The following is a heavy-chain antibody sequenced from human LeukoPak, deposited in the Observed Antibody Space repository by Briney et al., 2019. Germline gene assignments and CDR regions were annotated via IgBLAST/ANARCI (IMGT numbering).Heavy chain of an antibody. V-gene: IGHV1-8*01. J-gene: IGHJ6*03. Sequence: ASVKVSCKASGYTFTSYDINWVRQATGQGLEWMGWMNPNSGNTGYAQKFQGRVTMTRNTSIGTAYMELSSLRSEDTAVYYCARMYYDFWSGYLAYYYYYMDVWGKGTTVTVSS. CDR3: ARMYYDFWSGYLAYYYYYMDV. CDR1: GYTFTSYD. D-gene: IGHD3-3*01. CDR2: MNPNSGNT.